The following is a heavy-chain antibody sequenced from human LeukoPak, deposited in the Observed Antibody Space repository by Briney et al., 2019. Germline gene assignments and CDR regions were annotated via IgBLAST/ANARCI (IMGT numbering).Heavy chain of an antibody. CDR3: ARSMVQALYYYYMDV. V-gene: IGHV4-34*01. CDR1: GGSFSDYY. CDR2: INHSGST. D-gene: IGHD3-10*01. J-gene: IGHJ6*03. Sequence: SETLSLTCAVYGGSFSDYYWSWIRQPPGKGLEWIGEINHSGSTNYNPSLKSRVTISVDTSKNQFSLKLSSVTAADTAVYYCARSMVQALYYYYMDVWGKGTTVTVSS.